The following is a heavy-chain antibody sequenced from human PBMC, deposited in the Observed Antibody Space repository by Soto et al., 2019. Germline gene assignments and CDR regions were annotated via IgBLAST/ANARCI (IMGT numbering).Heavy chain of an antibody. CDR1: GFTFSSYW. V-gene: IGHV3-7*01. D-gene: IGHD5-12*01. CDR3: ARGPRWLQSYYFDY. Sequence: EVQLVESGGGLVQPGGSLRLSCAASGFTFSSYWMSWVRQAPGKGLEWVANIKQDGSEKYYVDSVKGRFTISRDNAKNSLYLRMNSLRAEDTAVYYCARGPRWLQSYYFDYWGQGTLVTVST. CDR2: IKQDGSEK. J-gene: IGHJ4*02.